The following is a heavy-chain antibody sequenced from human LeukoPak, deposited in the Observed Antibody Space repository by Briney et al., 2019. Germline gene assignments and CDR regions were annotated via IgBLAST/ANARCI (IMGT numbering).Heavy chain of an antibody. V-gene: IGHV4-39*07. D-gene: IGHD6-6*01. CDR3: ARGIAAYPGAFDI. CDR2: IYYSGST. Sequence: PSETLSLTCTVSGGSISSSSYYWGWIRQPPGKGLEWIGSIYYSGSTYYNPSLKSRVTISVDTSKNQFSLKLSSVTAADTAVYYCARGIAAYPGAFDIWGQGTMVTVSS. CDR1: GGSISSSSYY. J-gene: IGHJ3*02.